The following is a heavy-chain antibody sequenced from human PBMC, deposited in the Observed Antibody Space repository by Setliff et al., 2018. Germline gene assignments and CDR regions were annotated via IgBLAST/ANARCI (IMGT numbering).Heavy chain of an antibody. V-gene: IGHV4-59*12. J-gene: IGHJ5*02. CDR3: ARERGFAGYYGSWTHQSFDL. CDR1: GGSISSYY. Sequence: PETLSLTCTVSGGSISSYYWSWIRQPPGKGLEWIGYIYYSGSTNYNPSLKSRVTISVDTSKNQFSLKLISVTAADTAVYYCARERGFAGYYGSWTHQSFDLWGQGSLVTVSS. CDR2: IYYSGST. D-gene: IGHD3-10*01.